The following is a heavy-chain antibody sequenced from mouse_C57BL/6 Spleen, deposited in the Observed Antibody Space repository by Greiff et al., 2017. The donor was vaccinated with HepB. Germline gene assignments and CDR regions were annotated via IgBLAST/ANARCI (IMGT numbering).Heavy chain of an antibody. J-gene: IGHJ4*01. CDR1: GYTFTSYW. CDR3: ASDVYWGAMDY. CDR2: IYPGSGST. D-gene: IGHD2-1*01. Sequence: QVQLQQSGAELVKPGASVKLSCKASGYTFTSYWITWVKQRPGQGLEWIGDIYPGSGSTNYNEKFKSKATLTVDTSSSTAYMQLSSLTSEYSAAYVCASDVYWGAMDYWGQGTSVTVSS. V-gene: IGHV1-55*01.